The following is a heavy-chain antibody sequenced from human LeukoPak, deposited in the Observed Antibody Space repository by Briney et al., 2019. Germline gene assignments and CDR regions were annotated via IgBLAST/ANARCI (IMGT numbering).Heavy chain of an antibody. Sequence: ASVKVSCKASGYTFTSYAMHWVRQAPGQRLEWMGWINAGNGNTKYSQKFQGRVTITRDTSASTAYMELSSLRPEDTAVYYCAIDYGSGSYYRTTLDYWGQGTLVTVSS. CDR1: GYTFTSYA. J-gene: IGHJ4*02. V-gene: IGHV1-3*01. CDR3: AIDYGSGSYYRTTLDY. D-gene: IGHD3-10*01. CDR2: INAGNGNT.